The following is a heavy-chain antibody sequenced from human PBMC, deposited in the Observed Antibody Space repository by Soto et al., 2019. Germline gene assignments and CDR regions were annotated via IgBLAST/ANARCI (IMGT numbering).Heavy chain of an antibody. CDR2: ISAHNGNT. V-gene: IGHV1-18*01. J-gene: IGHJ4*02. Sequence: QVHLVQSGAEVKKPGASVKVSCKGSGYGFTTYGITGVRQAPGQGLERMAWISAHNGNTNYAQKLQGRVTVTRDTSTSTAYMELRSLRSDDTAVYYCARGRYGDYWGQGALVTVSS. CDR1: GYGFTTYG. D-gene: IGHD1-1*01. CDR3: ARGRYGDY.